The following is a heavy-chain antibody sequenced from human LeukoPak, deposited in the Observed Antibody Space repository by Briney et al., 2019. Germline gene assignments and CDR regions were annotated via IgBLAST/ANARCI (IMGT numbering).Heavy chain of an antibody. J-gene: IGHJ4*01. CDR1: GGSISSYY. CDR3: ARARDSSGYADY. V-gene: IGHV4-59*01. D-gene: IGHD5-12*01. CDR2: IYYSGST. Sequence: SETLSLTCTVSGGSISSYYWSWIRQPPGKGLEWIGYIYYSGSTNYNPSLKSRVTISVDTSKNQFSLKLSSVTAADTAVYYCARARDSSGYADYWGHGTLVTVSS.